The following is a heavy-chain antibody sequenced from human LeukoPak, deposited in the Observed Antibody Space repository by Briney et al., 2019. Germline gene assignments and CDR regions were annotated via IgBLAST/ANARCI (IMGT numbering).Heavy chain of an antibody. CDR2: IYYSGST. CDR3: ARGDSGSYYYDY. J-gene: IGHJ4*02. CDR1: GGSISRSGYY. Sequence: SETLSLTCTVSGGSISRSGYYWSWIRQHPGKGLEWIGYIYYSGSTYYNPSLKSRVTISVDTSKNQFSLKLSSVTAADTAVYYCARGDSGSYYYDYWGQGTLVTVSS. D-gene: IGHD1-26*01. V-gene: IGHV4-31*03.